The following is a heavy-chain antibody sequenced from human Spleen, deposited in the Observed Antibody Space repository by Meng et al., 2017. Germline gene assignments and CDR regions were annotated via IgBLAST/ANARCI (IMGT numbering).Heavy chain of an antibody. Sequence: EVQLVESGGGLVKPGGSLRPSCAASGFTFSSYSMNWVRQAPGKGLEWVSSIRSSSSYIYYADSVKGRFTISRDNAKNSLYLQMNSLRAEDTAVYYCARDPRRYFDLWAVAPWSPSPQ. V-gene: IGHV3-21*01. CDR3: ARDPRRYFDL. CDR2: IRSSSSYI. CDR1: GFTFSSYS. J-gene: IGHJ2*01.